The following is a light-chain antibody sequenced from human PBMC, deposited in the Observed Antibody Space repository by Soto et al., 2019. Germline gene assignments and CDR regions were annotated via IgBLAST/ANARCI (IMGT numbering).Light chain of an antibody. Sequence: DIQMTQSPSTLSASVVDIVTITCRASQSISSWLAWYQQTPGKAPKPLIHDASSLESAVPSRFSGSGSGTEFTLTISSPQPDDFATYHCQQYKSYWTFGQGTKGDIK. CDR1: QSISSW. J-gene: IGKJ1*01. CDR3: QQYKSYWT. CDR2: DAS. V-gene: IGKV1-5*01.